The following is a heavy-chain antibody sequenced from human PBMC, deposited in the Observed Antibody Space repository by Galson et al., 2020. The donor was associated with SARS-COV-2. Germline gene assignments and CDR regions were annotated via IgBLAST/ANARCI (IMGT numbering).Heavy chain of an antibody. Sequence: GGSLRLSCAASGFTFSSYGMHWVRQAPGKGLEWVAVIWYDGSNKYYADSVKGRFTISRDNSKNTLYLQMNGLRAEDTAVYYCARALINYYGMDVWGQGTTVTVSS. J-gene: IGHJ6*02. CDR1: GFTFSSYG. CDR3: ARALINYYGMDV. V-gene: IGHV3-33*01. D-gene: IGHD2-8*01. CDR2: IWYDGSNK.